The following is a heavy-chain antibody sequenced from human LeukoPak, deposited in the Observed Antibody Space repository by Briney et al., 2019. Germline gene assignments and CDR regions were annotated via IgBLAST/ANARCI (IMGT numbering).Heavy chain of an antibody. CDR1: GGSFSGYY. Sequence: ETLSLTCAVYGGSFSGYYWSWVRQAPGKGLEWVANIKQDGSEKYYVDSVKGRFTISRDNAKNSLYLQMNSLRAEDTAVYYCARGYCSGGSCYMFDYWGQGTLVTVSS. V-gene: IGHV3-7*01. J-gene: IGHJ4*02. D-gene: IGHD2-15*01. CDR3: ARGYCSGGSCYMFDY. CDR2: IKQDGSEK.